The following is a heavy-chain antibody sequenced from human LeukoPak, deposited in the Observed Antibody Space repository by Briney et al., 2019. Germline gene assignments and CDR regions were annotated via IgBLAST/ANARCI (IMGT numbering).Heavy chain of an antibody. CDR3: ARVGSSSWYGLFDY. CDR1: GGSFSAYS. V-gene: IGHV4-34*12. Sequence: SETLSLTCAVYGGSFSAYSYIWVRQPPGKGLEWIGEIVHTGSTNYNPSLKSRVTISVDTSKSQFSLKPSSVTAADTAVYYCARVGSSSWYGLFDYWGQGTLVTVSS. D-gene: IGHD6-13*01. J-gene: IGHJ4*02. CDR2: IVHTGST.